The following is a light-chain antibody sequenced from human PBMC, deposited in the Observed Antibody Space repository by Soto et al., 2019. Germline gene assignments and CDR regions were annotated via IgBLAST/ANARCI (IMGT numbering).Light chain of an antibody. CDR2: ATS. J-gene: IGKJ5*01. V-gene: IGKV3-11*01. CDR1: QSITNY. Sequence: IIWTKSLAALSFSPGDSATLYCRASQSITNYLGWYQQKPGQAPRLLIYATSHRATGIPARFSGSGSGTDFTLTISSLEPEDFSVYYCQQRYSWPVTFGQGTRLEIK. CDR3: QQRYSWPVT.